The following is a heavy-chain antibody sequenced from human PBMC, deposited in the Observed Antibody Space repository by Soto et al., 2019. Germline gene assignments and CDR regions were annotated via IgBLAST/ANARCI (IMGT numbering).Heavy chain of an antibody. Sequence: GGSLRLSCVGSGFTFSTYSINWVRQAPGKGLEWVSSISSRSDIYYAGSVKGRFTISRDNAKNSVSLQMNSLRAEDTAVYYCAREYTAWPLAYGLDVWGQGTTVTVYS. CDR3: AREYTAWPLAYGLDV. V-gene: IGHV3-21*01. CDR1: GFTFSTYS. D-gene: IGHD2-2*02. J-gene: IGHJ6*02. CDR2: ISSRSDI.